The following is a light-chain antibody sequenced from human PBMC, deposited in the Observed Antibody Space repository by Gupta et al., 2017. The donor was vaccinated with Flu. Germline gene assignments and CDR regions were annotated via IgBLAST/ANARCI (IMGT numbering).Light chain of an antibody. CDR3: QQAHNPPIS. Sequence: SSLAPSFVDTGTSTGRVISDVNSYLDWYQQKPVQAPNLLIYYASRRESGVPSRFSGSGSGTDFTLTITRRQPDDVAIYYCQQAHNPPISFGRGTKVDVK. CDR1: SDVNSY. V-gene: IGKV1-39*01. J-gene: IGKJ4*01. CDR2: YAS.